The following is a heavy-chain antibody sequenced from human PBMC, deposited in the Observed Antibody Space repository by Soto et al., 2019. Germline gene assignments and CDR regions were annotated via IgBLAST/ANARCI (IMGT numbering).Heavy chain of an antibody. V-gene: IGHV5-51*01. D-gene: IGHD3-3*01. CDR2: IYPGDSDI. CDR3: ARRASSTRFLDAFDG. J-gene: IGHJ3*01. Sequence: LGESLKISCKGSEYNFDNYWIGWVRQMPGKGLEWMGIIYPGDSDIRYSPSFEGQVTISADKSISAAYLQWGSLKASDTAIYFCARRASSTRFLDAFDGWGQGRLVTVSS. CDR1: EYNFDNYW.